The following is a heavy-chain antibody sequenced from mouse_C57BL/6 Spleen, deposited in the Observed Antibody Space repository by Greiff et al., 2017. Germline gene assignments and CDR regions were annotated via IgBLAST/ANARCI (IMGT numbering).Heavy chain of an antibody. J-gene: IGHJ1*03. Sequence: EVQLQQSGPELVKPGASVKISCKASGYTFTDYYMNWVKQSHGKSLEWIGDINPNNGGTSYNQKFKGKATLTVDKSSSTAYMELRSLTSEDSAVYYCAREGYGSSDWYFDVWGTGTTVTVSS. V-gene: IGHV1-26*01. CDR3: AREGYGSSDWYFDV. CDR2: INPNNGGT. D-gene: IGHD1-1*01. CDR1: GYTFTDYY.